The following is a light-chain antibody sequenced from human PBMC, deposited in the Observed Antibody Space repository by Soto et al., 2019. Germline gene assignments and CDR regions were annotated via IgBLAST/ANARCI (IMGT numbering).Light chain of an antibody. CDR1: QSVSSY. J-gene: IGKJ5*01. CDR2: DAS. V-gene: IGKV3-11*01. CDR3: QQRSNWPIT. Sequence: EIVLTQSAATLSWSPGERATLSCRASQSVSSYLAWYQQKPGQAPRLLIYDASNRATGIPARFSGSLYGTDFNLTISSLETEDFAVYYCQQRSNWPITFGQGTRLEIK.